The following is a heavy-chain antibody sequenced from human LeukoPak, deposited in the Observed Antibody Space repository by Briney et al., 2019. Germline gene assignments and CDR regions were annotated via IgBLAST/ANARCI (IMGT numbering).Heavy chain of an antibody. D-gene: IGHD5-18*01. CDR3: ARGASGYSYG. CDR1: GFTFSSYW. V-gene: IGHV3-74*01. J-gene: IGHJ4*02. CDR2: INSDGTST. Sequence: GGSLRLSCAASGFTFSSYWMHWVRQVPGKGLVWVSRINSDGTSTTYADSVKGRFTISRDNAKNTLYLQMDSLRAEDTAVYYCARGASGYSYGWGQGTLVTVSS.